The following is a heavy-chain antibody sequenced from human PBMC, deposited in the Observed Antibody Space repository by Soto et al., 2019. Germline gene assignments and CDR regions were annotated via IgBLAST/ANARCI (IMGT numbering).Heavy chain of an antibody. V-gene: IGHV1-69*12. CDR1: GGTFSSYA. Sequence: QVQLVQSGAEVKKPGSSVKVSCKASGGTFSSYAISWVRQAPGQGLEWMGGIIPIFDTADYAQKFQGRVTITAAASTNTAYMELSSLRSEDTAVYYCAGPSSAVPGYSYGMDVWGQGTTVTVSS. CDR2: IIPIFDTA. D-gene: IGHD3-22*01. J-gene: IGHJ6*02. CDR3: AGPSSAVPGYSYGMDV.